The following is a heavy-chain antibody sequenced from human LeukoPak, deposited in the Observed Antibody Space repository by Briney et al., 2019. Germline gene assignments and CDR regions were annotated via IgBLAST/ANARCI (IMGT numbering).Heavy chain of an antibody. D-gene: IGHD3-10*01. CDR3: ARDITLTRGGRSDY. J-gene: IGHJ4*01. CDR1: GFIFDDYG. V-gene: IGHV3-21*01. CDR2: ISSSSINI. Sequence: GGSLRLSCAASGFIFDDYGMSWVRQAPGKGLEWVSSISSSSINIYYADSVKGRFTISRDNAKNSLYLQMNSLRAEDTAVYYCARDITLTRGGRSDYWGHGTLVTVSA.